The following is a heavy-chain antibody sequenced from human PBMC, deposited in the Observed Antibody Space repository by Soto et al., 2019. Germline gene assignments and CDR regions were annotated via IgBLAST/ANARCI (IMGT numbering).Heavy chain of an antibody. CDR2: IWYDGSNK. CDR1: GFTFSSYG. J-gene: IGHJ3*02. Sequence: PGGSLRLSCAASGFTFSSYGMHWVRQAPGKGLEWVAVIWYDGSNKYYADSVKGRFTISRDNSKNTLYLQMNSLRAEDTAVYYCARDSRGTVPRAHDAFDIWGQGTMVTVSS. D-gene: IGHD1-1*01. CDR3: ARDSRGTVPRAHDAFDI. V-gene: IGHV3-33*01.